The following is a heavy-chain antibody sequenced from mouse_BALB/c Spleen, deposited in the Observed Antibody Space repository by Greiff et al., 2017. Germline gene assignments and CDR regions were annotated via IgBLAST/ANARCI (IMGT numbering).Heavy chain of an antibody. CDR3: TRGTVYAMDY. CDR2: INPSNGGT. CDR1: GYTFTSYY. J-gene: IGHJ4*01. D-gene: IGHD3-3*01. Sequence: VQLQQSGAELVKPGASVKLSCKASGYTFTSYYMYWVKQRPGQGLEWIGEINPSNGGTNFNEKFKSKATLTVVKSSSTAYMQLSSLTSEDSAVYYCTRGTVYAMDYWGQGTSVTVSS. V-gene: IGHV1S81*02.